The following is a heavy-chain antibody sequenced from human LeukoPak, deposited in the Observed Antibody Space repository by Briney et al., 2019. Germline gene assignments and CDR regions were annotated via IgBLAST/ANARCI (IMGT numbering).Heavy chain of an antibody. Sequence: GGSLRLSCAASGFTFRSYSMNWVRQAPGKGLEWVSSITSSSTYIYYADSVKGRFTTSRDNAKNSLYLQMNSLRAEDTAVYYCARDSTTADYYYYYMDVWGKGTTVTVSS. CDR3: ARDSTTADYYYYYMDV. V-gene: IGHV3-21*01. D-gene: IGHD1-26*01. CDR1: GFTFRSYS. J-gene: IGHJ6*03. CDR2: ITSSSTYI.